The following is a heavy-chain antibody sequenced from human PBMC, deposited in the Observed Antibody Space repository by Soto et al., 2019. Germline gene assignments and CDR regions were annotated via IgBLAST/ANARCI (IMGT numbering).Heavy chain of an antibody. D-gene: IGHD5-18*01. CDR1: VGSINSYY. Sequence: SETLYLTCTVSVGSINSYYWSWIRQPPGKGLEWIGYIYYSGSTNYNPSLKSRVTISVDTSKNQFSLKLSSVTAADTAVYYCARGGYSYGSFDYWGQGTLVTAPQ. CDR3: ARGGYSYGSFDY. V-gene: IGHV4-59*01. CDR2: IYYSGST. J-gene: IGHJ4*02.